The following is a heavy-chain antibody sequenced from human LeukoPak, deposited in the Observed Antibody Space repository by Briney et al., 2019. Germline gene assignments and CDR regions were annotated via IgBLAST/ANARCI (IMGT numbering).Heavy chain of an antibody. CDR1: GFTFSSYW. V-gene: IGHV3-74*01. CDR2: INSDGSST. J-gene: IGHJ4*02. CDR3: ASGGPRSSSTWTDG. Sequence: GGSLRLSCAASGFTFSSYWMHWVRQAPGKGLVWVSRINSDGSSTNYADSVKGRFTISRDNAKNTLYLQMNSLRAEDTAVYFCASGGPRSSSTWTDGWGQGTLVTVSS. D-gene: IGHD6-13*01.